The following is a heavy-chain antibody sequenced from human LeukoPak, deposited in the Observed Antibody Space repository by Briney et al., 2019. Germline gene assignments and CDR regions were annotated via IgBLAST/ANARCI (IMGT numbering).Heavy chain of an antibody. J-gene: IGHJ5*02. Sequence: ASVKVSCKASGYTFTSYGISWVRQAPGQGLEWMGWISAYNGNTNYAQKLQGRVTMTTDTSTSTAYMELRSLRSDDTAVYYCARSYSSSSPTWFDPWGQGTLVTVSS. V-gene: IGHV1-18*01. CDR1: GYTFTSYG. CDR2: ISAYNGNT. D-gene: IGHD6-6*01. CDR3: ARSYSSSSPTWFDP.